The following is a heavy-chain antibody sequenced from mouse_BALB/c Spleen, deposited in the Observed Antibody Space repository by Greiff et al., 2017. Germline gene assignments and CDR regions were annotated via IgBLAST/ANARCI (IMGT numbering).Heavy chain of an antibody. CDR1: GFSLTSYG. V-gene: IGHV2-2*02. Sequence: QVQLKESGPGLVQPSQSLSITCTVSGFSLTSYGVHWVRQSPGKGLEWLGVIWSGGSTDYNAAFISRLSISKDNSKGQVFFKMNSLQANDTAIYYCARSYYRYDGDYFDYWGQGTTLTVSS. CDR2: IWSGGST. D-gene: IGHD2-14*01. CDR3: ARSYYRYDGDYFDY. J-gene: IGHJ2*01.